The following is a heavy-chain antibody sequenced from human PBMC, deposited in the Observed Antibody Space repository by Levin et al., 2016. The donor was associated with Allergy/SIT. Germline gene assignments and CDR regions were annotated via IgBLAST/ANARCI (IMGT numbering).Heavy chain of an antibody. CDR3: AKDGTDQWQQKFLQH. V-gene: IGHV3-23*01. CDR1: GFTFSSYA. CDR2: ISASGQTT. Sequence: GGSLRLSCAASGFTFSSYAMTWVRQAPGKGLEWVSTISASGQTTYYRDSVKGRFTISTDRVRNMLYLQMSSLRPEDTAMYFCAKDGTDQWQQKFLQHWGQGTLVTVSS. D-gene: IGHD6-19*01. J-gene: IGHJ1*01.